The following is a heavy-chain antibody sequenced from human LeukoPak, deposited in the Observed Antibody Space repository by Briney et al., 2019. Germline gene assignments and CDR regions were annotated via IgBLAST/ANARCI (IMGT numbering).Heavy chain of an antibody. CDR2: ISGDGGST. Sequence: GGSLRLSCAAPGFSFDDYAINWVRHAPGKGLEWVSLISGDGGSTFYADSVKGRFTISSDNSKNSLYLQMSSLRSEDTALYYCARESDSSGWYDCWGQGTLVTVSS. D-gene: IGHD3-22*01. J-gene: IGHJ5*01. CDR1: GFSFDDYA. V-gene: IGHV3-43*02. CDR3: ARESDSSGWYDC.